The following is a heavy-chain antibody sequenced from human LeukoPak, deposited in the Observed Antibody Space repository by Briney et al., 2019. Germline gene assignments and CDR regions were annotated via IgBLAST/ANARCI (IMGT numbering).Heavy chain of an antibody. Sequence: GSLRLSCAASGFTFSSYSMNWVRQAPGKGLEWVSYISSSSSTIYYADSVKGRFTISRDNAKNSLYLQMNSLRAEDTAVYYCARARLNSWNTNWFDPWGQGTLVTVSS. V-gene: IGHV3-48*04. CDR2: ISSSSSTI. CDR1: GFTFSSYS. D-gene: IGHD1-1*01. CDR3: ARARLNSWNTNWFDP. J-gene: IGHJ5*02.